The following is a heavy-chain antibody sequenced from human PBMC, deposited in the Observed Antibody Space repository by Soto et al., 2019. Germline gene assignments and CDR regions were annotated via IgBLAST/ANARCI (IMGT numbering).Heavy chain of an antibody. CDR2: IYGNGGGT. CDR1: GISFSGYT. J-gene: IGHJ4*02. CDR3: AKDRVPDGRWNFDY. V-gene: IGHV3-23*01. D-gene: IGHD2-2*01. Sequence: EVHLLESGGRVVQAGEFLRLSCVPSGISFSGYTMSWVRQAPGRGLEWVASIYGNGGGTFYADSVKGRFTISRDNSQQILFLDISAPRAEDTAVYYCAKDRVPDGRWNFDYWGQGTLVTVSS.